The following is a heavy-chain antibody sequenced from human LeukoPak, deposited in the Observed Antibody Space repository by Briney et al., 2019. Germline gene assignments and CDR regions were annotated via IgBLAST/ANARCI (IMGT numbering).Heavy chain of an antibody. CDR1: RFTVSNSY. D-gene: IGHD5-24*01. V-gene: IGHV3-66*01. CDR3: ARAAGEMATIRY. CDR2: IYSGGSA. Sequence: GGSLRLSCAASRFTVSNSYMSWVRQAPGKGLEWVSVIYSGGSAYYADSVKGRFTISRDNAKNSLYLQMNSLRAEDTAVYYCARAAGEMATIRYWGQGTLVTVSS. J-gene: IGHJ4*02.